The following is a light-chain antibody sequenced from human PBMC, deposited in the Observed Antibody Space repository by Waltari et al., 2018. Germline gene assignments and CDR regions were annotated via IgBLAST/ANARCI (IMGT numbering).Light chain of an antibody. CDR2: TVD. V-gene: IGLV1-44*01. CDR3: SAWDDNLNGVI. J-gene: IGLJ2*01. Sequence: QSVLTQPPSASGTPGQRVTIHCSGSTSNIGSNPVSWYQQLPGTAPKLLIYTVDQRPSGVPDRFSGSKSGTSASLAISGPQSEDEAHYHCSAWDDNLNGVIFGGGTKLTVL. CDR1: TSNIGSNP.